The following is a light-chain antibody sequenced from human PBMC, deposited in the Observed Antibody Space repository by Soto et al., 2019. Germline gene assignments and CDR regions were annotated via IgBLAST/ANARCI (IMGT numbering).Light chain of an antibody. CDR2: DAS. Sequence: EIVMTQSPATLSVSPGEGATLSCKASQNVYNNLAWYQQRPGQPPRLLIYDASTRATCISARFSGSGYGTEFTLTISSLQSEEFAVYFCQQCRNWPLTVGGGTKVEIK. V-gene: IGKV3-15*01. J-gene: IGKJ4*01. CDR1: QNVYNN. CDR3: QQCRNWPLT.